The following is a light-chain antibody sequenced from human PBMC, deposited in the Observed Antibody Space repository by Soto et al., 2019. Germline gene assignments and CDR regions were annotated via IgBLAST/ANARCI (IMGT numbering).Light chain of an antibody. Sequence: DIQMTQSPSSLSASVGDRVTITCRASQSISSYLNWYQQKPGKAPKLLIHAASSLQSGVPSRFSGSGSATDFTLTISSLPPEDFATYYCQQSYLTPITFGQGTRLEI. CDR2: AAS. J-gene: IGKJ5*01. CDR1: QSISSY. CDR3: QQSYLTPIT. V-gene: IGKV1-39*01.